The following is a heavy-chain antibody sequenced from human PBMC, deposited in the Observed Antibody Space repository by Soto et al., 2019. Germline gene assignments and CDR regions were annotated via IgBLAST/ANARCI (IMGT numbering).Heavy chain of an antibody. CDR1: GFIFTSYA. CDR2: ISGTGAST. D-gene: IGHD2-15*01. CDR3: AKDLVVVVTPATDY. Sequence: AGGSLRLSCAASGFIFTSYAMSWVRQAPGKGLEWVSGISGTGASTYYADSVKGRFTISRDNSRNMVYLQMNSLRGEDTAIYYCAKDLVVVVTPATDYWGQGTLVTVSS. V-gene: IGHV3-23*01. J-gene: IGHJ4*02.